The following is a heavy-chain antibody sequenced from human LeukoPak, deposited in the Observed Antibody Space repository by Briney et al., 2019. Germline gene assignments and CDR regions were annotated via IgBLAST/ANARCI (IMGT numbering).Heavy chain of an antibody. CDR3: AKYSGSYYNSHFDY. CDR2: ISGSGGST. V-gene: IGHV3-23*01. D-gene: IGHD3-10*01. J-gene: IGHJ4*02. CDR1: GFTFSSYA. Sequence: PGGSLRLSCAASGFTFSSYAMSWVRQAPGKGLEWVSAISGSGGSTYYADSVKGRFTISRDNSKNTLYPQMNSLRAEDTAVYYCAKYSGSYYNSHFDYWGQGTLVTVSS.